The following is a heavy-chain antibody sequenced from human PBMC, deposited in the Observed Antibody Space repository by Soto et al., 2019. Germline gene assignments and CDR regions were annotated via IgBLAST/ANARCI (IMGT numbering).Heavy chain of an antibody. D-gene: IGHD1-1*01. CDR1: GFNFSSYG. CDR3: AKCGNDLIQYYYYGMYV. J-gene: IGHJ6*02. Sequence: PGGSLRLSCAASGFNFSSYGMHWVRQAPGKGLEWVAVITYDGRNQHYADSVKGRFTISRDKCKNTVYLQMNSLRAEDTAVCYCAKCGNDLIQYYYYGMYVWGQGTTVTGSS. V-gene: IGHV3-30*18. CDR2: ITYDGRNQ.